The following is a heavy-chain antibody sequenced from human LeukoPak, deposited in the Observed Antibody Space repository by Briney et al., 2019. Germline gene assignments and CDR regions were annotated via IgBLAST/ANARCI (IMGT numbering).Heavy chain of an antibody. CDR3: ASLQFYYYDSSGYYFDAFDI. CDR1: GGSISSYY. Sequence: SSETLSLTCTVSGGSISSYYWSWIRQPPGKGLEWIGYIYYSGSTNYNPSLKSRVTISVDTSKNQFSLKLSSVTAADTAVYYCASLQFYYYDSSGYYFDAFDIWGQGTMVTVSS. J-gene: IGHJ3*02. CDR2: IYYSGST. V-gene: IGHV4-59*01. D-gene: IGHD3-22*01.